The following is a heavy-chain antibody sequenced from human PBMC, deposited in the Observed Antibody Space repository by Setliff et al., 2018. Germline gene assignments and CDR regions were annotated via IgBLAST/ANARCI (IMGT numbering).Heavy chain of an antibody. V-gene: IGHV3-11*01. D-gene: IGHD3-22*01. J-gene: IGHJ4*02. Sequence: LRLSCTASGFTFSDYYMMWVRQAPGKGLEWVSYISNDAYTIHYADSMKGRLTISRDNSKNSVFLQMNSLRVEDTAVYYCARVHYETSTYSPTLFDHWGQGALVTVSS. CDR3: ARVHYETSTYSPTLFDH. CDR1: GFTFSDYY. CDR2: ISNDAYTI.